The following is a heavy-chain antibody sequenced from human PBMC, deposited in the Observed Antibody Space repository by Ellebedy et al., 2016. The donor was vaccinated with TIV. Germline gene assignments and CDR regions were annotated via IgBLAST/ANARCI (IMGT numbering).Heavy chain of an antibody. V-gene: IGHV1-18*04. D-gene: IGHD3-10*01. Sequence: ASVKVSXXASGYTFTSYGISWVRQAPGQGLEWMGWISAYNGNTNYAQKLQGRVTMTTDTSTSTAYMELRSLRSDDTAVYYCARDYYYGSGSQLSSYYGMDVWGQGTTVTVSS. CDR3: ARDYYYGSGSQLSSYYGMDV. J-gene: IGHJ6*02. CDR1: GYTFTSYG. CDR2: ISAYNGNT.